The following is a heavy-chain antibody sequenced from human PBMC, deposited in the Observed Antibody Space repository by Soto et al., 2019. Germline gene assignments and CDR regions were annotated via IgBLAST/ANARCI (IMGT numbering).Heavy chain of an antibody. D-gene: IGHD2-15*01. J-gene: IGHJ5*02. CDR3: AREPLYCSGGSCYLGWFDP. V-gene: IGHV4-59*12. Sequence: QVQLQESGPGLVKPSETLSLTCTVSGGSISSYYWSWIRQPPGKGLEWIGYIYYSGSTNYNPSLRSRVTIPVDTSKNQFSLKLISVTAADTAVYYCAREPLYCSGGSCYLGWFDPWGQGTLVTVSS. CDR1: GGSISSYY. CDR2: IYYSGST.